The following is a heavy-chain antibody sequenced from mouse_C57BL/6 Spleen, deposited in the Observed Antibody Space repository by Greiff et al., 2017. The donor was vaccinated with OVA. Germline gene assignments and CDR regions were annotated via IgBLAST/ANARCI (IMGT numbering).Heavy chain of an antibody. CDR1: GYTFTSYW. J-gene: IGHJ4*01. Sequence: QLQQSGAELVKPGASVKLSCKASGYTFTSYWMQWVKQRPGQGLEWIGEIDPSDSYTNYNQKFKGKATLTVDTSSSTAYMQLSSLTSEDSAVYYCARSSSWDYAMDYWGQGTSVTVSS. V-gene: IGHV1-50*01. CDR3: ARSSSWDYAMDY. CDR2: IDPSDSYT. D-gene: IGHD3-2*02.